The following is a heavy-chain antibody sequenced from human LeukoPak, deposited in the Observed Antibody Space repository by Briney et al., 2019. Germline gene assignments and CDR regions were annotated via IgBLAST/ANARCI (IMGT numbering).Heavy chain of an antibody. CDR1: SGSIRSGGYD. CDR3: ARYDILSGYYHLHFDY. CDR2: IYYTGST. J-gene: IGHJ4*01. V-gene: IGHV4-39*01. D-gene: IGHD3-9*01. Sequence: SETLSLTCTVSSGSIRSGGYDWGWLRQPPGKGLEWIATIYYTGSTYSNPSLKTRVSISVDTSKNQCSLKVTSVTAADTAVYYCARYDILSGYYHLHFDYWGHGTLVTVSS.